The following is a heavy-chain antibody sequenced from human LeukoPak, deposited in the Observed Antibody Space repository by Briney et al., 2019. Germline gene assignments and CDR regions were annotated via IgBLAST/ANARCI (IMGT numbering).Heavy chain of an antibody. CDR3: AKVSPNYDFWSAPGYMDV. CDR1: GFTFDDYA. V-gene: IGHV3-43D*03. J-gene: IGHJ6*03. D-gene: IGHD3-3*01. Sequence: QTGGSLRLSCEASGFTFDDYAMHWVRQAPGKGLEWVSLISWDGGSTYYADSVKGRFTISRDNSKNSLYLQMNSLRAEDTALYYCAKVSPNYDFWSAPGYMDVWGKGTTVTVSS. CDR2: ISWDGGST.